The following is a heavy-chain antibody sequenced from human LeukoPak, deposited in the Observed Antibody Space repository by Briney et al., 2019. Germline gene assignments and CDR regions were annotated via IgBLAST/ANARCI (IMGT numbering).Heavy chain of an antibody. J-gene: IGHJ2*01. V-gene: IGHV3-30*04. CDR2: ISYDGSNK. D-gene: IGHD2-15*01. CDR1: GFTFSSYT. Sequence: PGGSLRLSCAASGFTFSSYTMHWVRQAPGKGLEWVAVISYDGSNKYYADSVKGRFTISRGNSKNMLYLQMNSLRAEDTAVYYCARGGRGPGDYFDLWGRGTLVTVSS. CDR3: ARGGRGPGDYFDL.